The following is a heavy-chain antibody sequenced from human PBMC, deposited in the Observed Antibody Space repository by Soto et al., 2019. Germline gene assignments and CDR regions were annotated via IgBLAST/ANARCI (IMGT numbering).Heavy chain of an antibody. V-gene: IGHV3-73*02. J-gene: IGHJ2*01. CDR2: IRSKANSYAT. CDR3: SSHDYGGDWYFDL. Sequence: EVQLVESGGGLVQPGGSLKLSCAASGFTFSGSAMHWVRQASGKGLEWVGRIRSKANSYATEYAASVKGRFTISRDDSKNTAYLQMKSLKTEDTAVYYCSSHDYGGDWYFDLWGRGALVTVSS. D-gene: IGHD4-17*01. CDR1: GFTFSGSA.